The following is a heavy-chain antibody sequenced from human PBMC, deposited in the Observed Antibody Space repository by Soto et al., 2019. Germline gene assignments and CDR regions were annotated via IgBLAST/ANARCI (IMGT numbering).Heavy chain of an antibody. D-gene: IGHD7-27*01. CDR1: GFTFSIFA. CDR2: ISGSGGST. Sequence: SLRLSCAASGFTFSIFAMSWVRQSPGKGLEWVSTISGSGGSTYYADAVKGRFTISRDNSMGTLYLQMKSLRVEDTAIYYCAKEVSLGSTVDLGYWGQGALVTVSS. CDR3: AKEVSLGSTVDLGY. J-gene: IGHJ4*02. V-gene: IGHV3-23*01.